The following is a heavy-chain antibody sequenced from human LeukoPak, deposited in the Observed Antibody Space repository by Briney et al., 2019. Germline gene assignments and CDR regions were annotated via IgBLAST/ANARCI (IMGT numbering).Heavy chain of an antibody. V-gene: IGHV4-61*01. CDR1: GGSVSSGSFY. CDR2: IYYSGST. J-gene: IGHJ4*02. CDR3: ATGWYGDGGY. Sequence: SETLSLTCTVSGGSVSSGSFYWSWIRQPPGKGLQWIGYIYYSGSTNYNPSLKSRVTISVDTSKNQFSLKLSSVTAADTAVYYCATGWYGDGGYWGQGILVTVSS. D-gene: IGHD6-19*01.